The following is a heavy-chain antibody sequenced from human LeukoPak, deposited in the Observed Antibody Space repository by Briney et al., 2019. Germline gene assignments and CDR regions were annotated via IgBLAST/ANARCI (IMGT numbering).Heavy chain of an antibody. CDR3: ARRGATGFDY. J-gene: IGHJ4*02. V-gene: IGHV4-59*01. CDR1: GGSISSYY. Sequence: PSETLSLTCTVSGGSISSYYWSWIRQPPGKGLEWIGYIYYSGSTNYNPSLKSRVTISVDTSKNQFSLKLSSVTAADTAVYYCARRGATGFDYWGQGTLVTVSS. D-gene: IGHD1-26*01. CDR2: IYYSGST.